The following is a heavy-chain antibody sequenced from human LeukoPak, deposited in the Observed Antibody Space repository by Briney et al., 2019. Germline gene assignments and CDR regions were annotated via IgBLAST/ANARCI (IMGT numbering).Heavy chain of an antibody. CDR3: ARVSSFYVDY. CDR1: GYTFINSG. V-gene: IGHV1-18*01. CDR2: ISAYNGHT. Sequence: ASVKVSCKASGYTFINSGISWVRQAPRQGLEWMGWISAYNGHTNYAQKFQGRVTMTTDTSTSTAYMELRSLRSDDTAVFYCARVSSFYVDYWGQGTLVTVSS. J-gene: IGHJ4*02.